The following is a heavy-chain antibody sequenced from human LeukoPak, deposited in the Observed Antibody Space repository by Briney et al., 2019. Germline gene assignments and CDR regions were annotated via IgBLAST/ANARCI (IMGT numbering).Heavy chain of an antibody. CDR1: GYTFTSYG. D-gene: IGHD3-22*01. CDR2: ISAYNGNT. J-gene: IGHJ4*02. CDR3: ARAVYDSSGYYPFDY. Sequence: ASVKVSCKASGYTFTSYGISWVRQAPGQGLEWMGRISAYNGNTNYAQKLQGRVTMTTDTSTSTAYMELRSLRSDDTAVYYCARAVYDSSGYYPFDYWGQGTLVTVSS. V-gene: IGHV1-18*01.